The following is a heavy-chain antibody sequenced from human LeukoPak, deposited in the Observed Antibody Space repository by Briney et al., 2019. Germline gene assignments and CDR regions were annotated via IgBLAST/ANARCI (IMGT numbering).Heavy chain of an antibody. CDR1: GFTFSSSA. J-gene: IGHJ4*02. Sequence: GGSLRLSCAASGFTFSSSAMSWVRQAPGKGLEWVSAISNNGGYTYYADSVQGRFTISRDNAKNSLYLQMNSLRAEDTAVYYCAKEGGIQSIPDWGQGTLVTVSS. V-gene: IGHV3-23*01. CDR2: ISNNGGYT. CDR3: AKEGGIQSIPD. D-gene: IGHD3-16*01.